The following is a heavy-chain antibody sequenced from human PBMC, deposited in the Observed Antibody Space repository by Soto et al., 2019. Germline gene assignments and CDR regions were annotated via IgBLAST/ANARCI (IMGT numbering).Heavy chain of an antibody. J-gene: IGHJ4*02. V-gene: IGHV1-69*02. D-gene: IGHD1-1*01. Sequence: SVKVSCKASGGTFSSYTISWVRQAPGQGLEWMGRIIPILGIANYAQKFQGRVTITADKSTSTAYMELSSLRSEDTAVYYCASAWMEYYFDYWGQGALVTVSS. CDR2: IIPILGIA. CDR1: GGTFSSYT. CDR3: ASAWMEYYFDY.